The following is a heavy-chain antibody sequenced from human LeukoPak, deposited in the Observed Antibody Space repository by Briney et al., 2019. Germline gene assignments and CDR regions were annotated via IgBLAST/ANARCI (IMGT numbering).Heavy chain of an antibody. Sequence: ASETLSLTCTVSGYSISTSNYYWGWVRQPPGKALEWIGNIFYSGSTYYSPSLKSRVTISLDTSRNQFSLKLNSVTAADTAVYYCASQTYYYGSGSYGWGQGTLVTVSS. J-gene: IGHJ4*02. CDR2: IFYSGST. CDR3: ASQTYYYGSGSYG. V-gene: IGHV4-39*01. CDR1: GYSISTSNYY. D-gene: IGHD3-10*01.